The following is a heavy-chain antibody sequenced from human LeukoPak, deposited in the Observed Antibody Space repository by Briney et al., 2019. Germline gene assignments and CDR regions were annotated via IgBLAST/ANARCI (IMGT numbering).Heavy chain of an antibody. CDR2: ISTSGVST. CDR3: ARPVPAAAILGLDY. CDR1: GFTFSSYA. V-gene: IGHV3-23*01. J-gene: IGHJ4*02. Sequence: PGGSLRLSCAASGFTFSSYAMSWVRQAPGKGLEWVSAISTSGVSTHYADSVKGRFTISIDNSKNTPYLQMNSLRAEDTAVYYCARPVPAAAILGLDYWGQGTLVTVSS. D-gene: IGHD2-2*01.